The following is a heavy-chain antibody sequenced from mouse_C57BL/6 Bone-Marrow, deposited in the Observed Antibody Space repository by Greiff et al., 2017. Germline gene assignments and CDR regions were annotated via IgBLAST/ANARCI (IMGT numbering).Heavy chain of an antibody. V-gene: IGHV2-2*01. CDR2: IWSGGST. D-gene: IGHD1-1*01. J-gene: IGHJ3*01. CDR3: ARSPYYYGSSPWFAY. Sequence: VQLQQSGPGLVQPSQSLSITCTVSGFSLTSYGVHWVRQSPGKGLEWLGVIWSGGSTDYNAAFISRLSISKDNSKSQVFFKMNSLQAYDTAINYWARSPYYYGSSPWFAYWGQGTLVTVSA. CDR1: GFSLTSYG.